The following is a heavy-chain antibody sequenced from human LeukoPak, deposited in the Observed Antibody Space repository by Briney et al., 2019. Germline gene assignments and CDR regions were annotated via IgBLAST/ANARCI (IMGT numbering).Heavy chain of an antibody. CDR2: IYYSGST. Sequence: KSSETLSLTCTVSGGSISSSSYYWGGIRQPPGKGLEWIGSIYYSGSTYYNPSLKSRVTISVDTSKNQFSLKLSSVTAADTAVYYCARSGTAMVGIDYWGQGTLVTVSS. CDR3: ARSGTAMVGIDY. D-gene: IGHD5-18*01. J-gene: IGHJ4*02. V-gene: IGHV4-39*07. CDR1: GGSISSSSYY.